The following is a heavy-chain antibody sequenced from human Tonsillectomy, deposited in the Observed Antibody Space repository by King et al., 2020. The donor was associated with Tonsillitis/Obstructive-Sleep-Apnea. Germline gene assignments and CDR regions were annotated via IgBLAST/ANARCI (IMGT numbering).Heavy chain of an antibody. CDR1: GFTFSSYG. Sequence: VQLVESGGGVVQPGRSLRLSCAASGFTFSSYGMHWVRQAPGKGLEWVAVIWYDGSNKYYADSVKGRFTISSDNSKNTLYLQMNSLRAEDTAVYYCARDGEYCSSTSCYRDAFDIWGQGTMVTVSS. D-gene: IGHD2-2*02. J-gene: IGHJ3*02. CDR3: ARDGEYCSSTSCYRDAFDI. V-gene: IGHV3-33*01. CDR2: IWYDGSNK.